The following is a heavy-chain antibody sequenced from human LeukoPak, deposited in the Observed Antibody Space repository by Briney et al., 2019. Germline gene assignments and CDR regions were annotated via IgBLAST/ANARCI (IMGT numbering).Heavy chain of an antibody. D-gene: IGHD2-2*01. CDR1: GYTFTGYY. Sequence: ASVKVSCKASGYTFTGYYLHWVRQAPGQGLEWMGWINPNSGGTNYAQKFQGRVTMTRDTSISTAYMELSRLRSDDTAVYYCARGDCSSTSCYGFDPWGQGTLVTVSS. V-gene: IGHV1-2*02. CDR3: ARGDCSSTSCYGFDP. CDR2: INPNSGGT. J-gene: IGHJ5*02.